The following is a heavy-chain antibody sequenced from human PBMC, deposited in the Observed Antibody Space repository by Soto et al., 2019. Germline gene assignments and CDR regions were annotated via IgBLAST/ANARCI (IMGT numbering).Heavy chain of an antibody. CDR1: GGSISSGGYY. Sequence: LSLTCTVSGGSISSGGYYWSWIRQHPGKGLEWIGYIYYSGSTYYNPSLKSRVTISVDTSKNQFSLKLSSVTAADTAVYYCARFGYSTNIGIDYWGQGTLVTVSS. J-gene: IGHJ4*02. V-gene: IGHV4-31*03. D-gene: IGHD3-22*01. CDR3: ARFGYSTNIGIDY. CDR2: IYYSGST.